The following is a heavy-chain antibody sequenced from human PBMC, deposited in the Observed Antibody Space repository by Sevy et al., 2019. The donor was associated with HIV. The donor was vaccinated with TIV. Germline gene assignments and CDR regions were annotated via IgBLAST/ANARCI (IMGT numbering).Heavy chain of an antibody. CDR1: GFTFSSYS. CDR3: AREFLTTVANDAFDI. V-gene: IGHV3-21*01. Sequence: GGSLRLSCAASGFTFSSYSMNWVRQAPGKGLEWVSSISSSSSYIYYADSVKGRFTISRDNAKNSLYLQMNSLRAEDTAVYYGAREFLTTVANDAFDIWGQGTMVTVSS. J-gene: IGHJ3*02. CDR2: ISSSSSYI. D-gene: IGHD4-17*01.